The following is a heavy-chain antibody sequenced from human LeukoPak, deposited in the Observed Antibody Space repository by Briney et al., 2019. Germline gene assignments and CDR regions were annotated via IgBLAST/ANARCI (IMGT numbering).Heavy chain of an antibody. CDR1: LGSISSYY. CDR2: LYHGGST. J-gene: IGHJ5*02. D-gene: IGHD3-22*01. V-gene: IGHV4-59*01. Sequence: SETLSLTCIVSLGSISSYYWSWIRQPPGKGLEWIGYLYHGGSTNYNPSLKSRVTISGDTSKNHFSLNLSSVTAADTAMYYCARGRYYYDSSGYPYNWFDPWGQGTLVTVSS. CDR3: ARGRYYYDSSGYPYNWFDP.